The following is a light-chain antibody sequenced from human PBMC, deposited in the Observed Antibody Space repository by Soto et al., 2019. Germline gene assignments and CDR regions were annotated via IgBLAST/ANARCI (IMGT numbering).Light chain of an antibody. J-gene: IGKJ5*01. CDR3: QQYNKWPLT. Sequence: EIVMTQSPVTLPVSPGERATLSCRASQSVSSLLAWYQQKPGQAPRLLIYSTSTRATGIPARFSGSGSGTEFTLTISSLQSEDFAVYYCQQYNKWPLTFGQGTRLEIK. CDR2: STS. CDR1: QSVSSL. V-gene: IGKV3-15*01.